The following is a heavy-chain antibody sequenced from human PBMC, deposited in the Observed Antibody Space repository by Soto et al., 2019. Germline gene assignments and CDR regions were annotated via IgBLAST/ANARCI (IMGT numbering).Heavy chain of an antibody. J-gene: IGHJ5*02. Sequence: EVQLLESGGGLVQPGGSLRLSCAASGFTFSSYAMSWVRQAPGKGLEWVSAISGSGGSTYYADSVKGRFTISRDNSKNTLDLQMISLRAEDTAVYYCAKGAPLTTVTPGSWFDPWGQGTLVTVSS. CDR3: AKGAPLTTVTPGSWFDP. D-gene: IGHD4-17*01. CDR2: ISGSGGST. V-gene: IGHV3-23*01. CDR1: GFTFSSYA.